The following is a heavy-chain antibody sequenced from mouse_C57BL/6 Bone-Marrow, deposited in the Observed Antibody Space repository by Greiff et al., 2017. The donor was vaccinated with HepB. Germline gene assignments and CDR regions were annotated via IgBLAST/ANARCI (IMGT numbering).Heavy chain of an antibody. CDR2: IYPGDGDT. D-gene: IGHD4-1*01. J-gene: IGHJ3*01. CDR3: ARAGTPAWFAY. Sequence: VKLQESGPELVKPGASVKISCKASGYAFSSSWMNWVKQRPGKGLEWIGRIYPGDGDTNYNGKFKGKATLTADKSSSTAYMQLSSLTSEDSAVYFCARAGTPAWFAYWGQGTLVTVSA. CDR1: GYAFSSSW. V-gene: IGHV1-82*01.